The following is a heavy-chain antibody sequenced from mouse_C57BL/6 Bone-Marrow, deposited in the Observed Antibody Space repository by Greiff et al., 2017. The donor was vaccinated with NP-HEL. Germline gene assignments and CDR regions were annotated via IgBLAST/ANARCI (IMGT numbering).Heavy chain of an antibody. CDR2: IDPSDSYP. J-gene: IGHJ2*01. D-gene: IGHD2-4*01. CDR3: ARFDYDEDYFDY. Sequence: QVQLQQSGAELVMPGASVKLSCKASGYTFTSYWMHWVKQRPGQGLEWIGEIDPSDSYPNYNQKFKGKSTLTVDKSSSTAYMQLSSLTSEDSAVYYCARFDYDEDYFDYWGQGTTLTVSS. CDR1: GYTFTSYW. V-gene: IGHV1-69*01.